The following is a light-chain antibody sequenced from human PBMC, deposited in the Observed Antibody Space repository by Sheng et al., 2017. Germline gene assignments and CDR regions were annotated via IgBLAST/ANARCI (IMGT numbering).Light chain of an antibody. Sequence: DIQMTQSPSSLSASVGDRVTITCRASQDISHYLAWFQQKPGKAPKSLMYAASILQSGVPSKFSGSGSGTDFTLTISSLQPDDFATYYCQQYNSYSWTFGQGTKVEIK. CDR3: QQYNSYSWT. CDR2: AAS. J-gene: IGKJ1*01. CDR1: QDISHY. V-gene: IGKV1-16*02.